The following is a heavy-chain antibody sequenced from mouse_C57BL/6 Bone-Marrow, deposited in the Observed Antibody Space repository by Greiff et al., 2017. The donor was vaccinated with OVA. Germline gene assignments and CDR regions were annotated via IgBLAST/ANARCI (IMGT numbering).Heavy chain of an antibody. CDR3: GKRDYEDYYAMDY. CDR2: IWGGGST. V-gene: IGHV2-9*01. CDR1: GFSLTSYG. D-gene: IGHD2-4*01. Sequence: QVQLQQSGPGLVAPSQSLSITCTVSGFSLTSYGVDWVRQPPGKGLEWLGVIWGGGSTNYNSALMSRLSISKDNSKSQVFLKMNSLQTDDTAMYYCGKRDYEDYYAMDYWGQGTSGTVSS. J-gene: IGHJ4*01.